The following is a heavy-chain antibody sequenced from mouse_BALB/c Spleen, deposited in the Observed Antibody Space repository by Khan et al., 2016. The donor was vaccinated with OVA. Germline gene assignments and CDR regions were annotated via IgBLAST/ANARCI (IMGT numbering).Heavy chain of an antibody. D-gene: IGHD1-1*01. V-gene: IGHV1-69*02. CDR2: IYPSDSYT. Sequence: QVQLKESGAELVRPGASVKLSCQASGYTFTNHWINWVKQRPGQGLEWIGNIYPSDSYTNYNHQFKDKATLTVDKSSSAAYMQLSSPTSEDSAVYYCTRGDPVSFDYWGQGTTLTVSS. J-gene: IGHJ2*01. CDR1: GYTFTNHW. CDR3: TRGDPVSFDY.